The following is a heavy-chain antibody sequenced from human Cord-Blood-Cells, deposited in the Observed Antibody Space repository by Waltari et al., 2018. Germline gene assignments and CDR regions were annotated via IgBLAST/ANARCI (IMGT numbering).Heavy chain of an antibody. V-gene: IGHV3-7*01. CDR1: GFTFSSYW. CDR2: IKQDGSGK. CDR3: ARDSQQLPPDY. D-gene: IGHD6-13*01. Sequence: EVQLVESGGGLVQPGGSLRLSCAASGFTFSSYWMSWVRQAPGKGLGWVANIKQDGSGKYYVDSVKGRFTISRDNAKNSLYLQMNSLRAEDTAVYYCARDSQQLPPDYWGQGTLVTVSS. J-gene: IGHJ4*02.